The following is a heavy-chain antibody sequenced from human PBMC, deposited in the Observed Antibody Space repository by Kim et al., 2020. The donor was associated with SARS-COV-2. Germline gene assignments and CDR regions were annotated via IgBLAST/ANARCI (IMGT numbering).Heavy chain of an antibody. Sequence: GGSLRLSCAASGFTFSSYEMNWVRQAPGKGLEWVSYISSSGSTIYYADSVKGRFTISRDNAKNSLYLQMNSLRAEDTAGYYCGRDLGFYYDSSGLGSFDYWGQGSLVTVSS. D-gene: IGHD3-22*01. CDR3: GRDLGFYYDSSGLGSFDY. V-gene: IGHV3-48*03. CDR2: ISSSGSTI. J-gene: IGHJ4*02. CDR1: GFTFSSYE.